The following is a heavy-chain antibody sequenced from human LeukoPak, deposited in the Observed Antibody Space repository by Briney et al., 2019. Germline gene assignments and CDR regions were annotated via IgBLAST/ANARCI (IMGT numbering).Heavy chain of an antibody. CDR3: ARGQLWFGELLSTIGAFDI. V-gene: IGHV4-59*01. CDR1: GGSISSYY. CDR2: IYYSGST. D-gene: IGHD3-10*01. Sequence: SSETLSLTCTVSGGSISSYYWSWIRQPPGKGLEWIWYIYYSGSTNYNPSLKSRVTISVDTSKNQFSLKLSSVTAADTAVYYCARGQLWFGELLSTIGAFDIWGQGTMVTVSS. J-gene: IGHJ3*02.